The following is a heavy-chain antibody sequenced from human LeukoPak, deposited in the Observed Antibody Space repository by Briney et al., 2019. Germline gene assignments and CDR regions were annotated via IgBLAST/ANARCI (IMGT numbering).Heavy chain of an antibody. D-gene: IGHD3-3*01. J-gene: IGHJ3*02. CDR3: ARPGPDFWSGYYYAFDI. Sequence: PGGSLRLSCAASGFTFDDYGTSWVRQAPGKGLEWVSGINWNGGSTGYADSVKGRFTISRDNAKNSLYLQMNSLRAEDTALYYCARPGPDFWSGYYYAFDIWGQGTMVTVSS. CDR2: INWNGGST. CDR1: GFTFDDYG. V-gene: IGHV3-20*04.